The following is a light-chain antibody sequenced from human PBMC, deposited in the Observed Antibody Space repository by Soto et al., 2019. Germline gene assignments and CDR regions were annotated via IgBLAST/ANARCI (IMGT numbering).Light chain of an antibody. CDR3: QQSYSAPRT. CDR2: GAS. V-gene: IGKV1-39*01. CDR1: QSIGTY. J-gene: IGKJ2*01. Sequence: QMTQSPSSLPASVGDRISITCRASQSIGTYLSWYQQKPGKAPKLLIYGASNLQSGVPSRLSGSGSETGFTLTISSLQPEDFATYYCQQSYSAPRTLGQGTKVDIK.